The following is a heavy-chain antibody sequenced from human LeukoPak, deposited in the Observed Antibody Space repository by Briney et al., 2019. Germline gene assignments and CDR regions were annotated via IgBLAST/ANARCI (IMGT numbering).Heavy chain of an antibody. Sequence: PGGSLRLSCAASVFTFSSYAMSWVRQAPGKGLEWVSGISGSGGSTYYADSVKGRFTISRDNSKNTLYLQMNSLRAEDTAVYYCAKDYGSGSYFEYWGQGTLVTVSS. CDR3: AKDYGSGSYFEY. D-gene: IGHD3-10*01. J-gene: IGHJ4*02. CDR2: ISGSGGST. CDR1: VFTFSSYA. V-gene: IGHV3-23*01.